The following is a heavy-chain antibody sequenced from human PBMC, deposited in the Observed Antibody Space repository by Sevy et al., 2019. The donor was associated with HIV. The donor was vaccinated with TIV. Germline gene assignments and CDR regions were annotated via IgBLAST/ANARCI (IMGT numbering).Heavy chain of an antibody. CDR3: ARGAYYYDSSGNNYFDY. CDR1: GGSISSGGYS. Sequence: SENLSLTCAVSGGSISSGGYSWSWIRQPPGKGLEWIGYIYHSGSTYYNPSLKSRVTISVDRSKNQFSLKLSSVTAADTAVYYCARGAYYYDSSGNNYFDYWGQGTLVTVSS. D-gene: IGHD3-22*01. V-gene: IGHV4-30-2*01. J-gene: IGHJ4*02. CDR2: IYHSGST.